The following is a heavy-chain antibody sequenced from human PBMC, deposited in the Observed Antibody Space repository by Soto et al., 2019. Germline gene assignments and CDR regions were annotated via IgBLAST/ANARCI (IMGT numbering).Heavy chain of an antibody. CDR2: IYYGGST. CDR1: GDSISTDY. D-gene: IGHD7-27*01. V-gene: IGHV4-59*08. Sequence: QVHLQESGPGLVKPSETLSLTCTVSGDSISTDYWSWIRQSPGKGLEWIGFIYYGGSTNYNPSLKSRVTIYVDTPKNQFSLKLSSVTAEDTAVYYCAKNWNWGSLVHWGQGTLVTVSS. CDR3: AKNWNWGSLVH. J-gene: IGHJ4*02.